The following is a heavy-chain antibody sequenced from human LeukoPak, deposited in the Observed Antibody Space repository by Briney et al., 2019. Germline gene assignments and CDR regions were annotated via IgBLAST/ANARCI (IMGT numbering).Heavy chain of an antibody. Sequence: GGSLRLSCAASGFTFSSYGMHWVRQAPGKGLEWVAVIWYDGSNKYYADSVKGRFTISRDNSKNTLYLQMNSLRAEDTAVYYCAREGSDSYGSTNRFDPWGQGTLVTVSS. CDR3: AREGSDSYGSTNRFDP. V-gene: IGHV3-33*01. D-gene: IGHD5-18*01. J-gene: IGHJ5*02. CDR2: IWYDGSNK. CDR1: GFTFSSYG.